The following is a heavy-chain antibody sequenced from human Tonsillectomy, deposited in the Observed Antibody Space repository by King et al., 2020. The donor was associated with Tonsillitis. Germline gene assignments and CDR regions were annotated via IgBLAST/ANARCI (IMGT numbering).Heavy chain of an antibody. CDR3: AKGAPGIAVAGSGAFDY. V-gene: IGHV3-23*04. Sequence: VQLVESGGDLVQPGGSLRLSCAASGFTFSSYAMSWVRQAPGKGLEWVSTISGSGGSTYYADPVKGPFTISRDNSENTLYLQMNSLRAEDTAVYYCAKGAPGIAVAGSGAFDYWGQGTLVTVSS. D-gene: IGHD6-19*01. J-gene: IGHJ4*02. CDR1: GFTFSSYA. CDR2: ISGSGGST.